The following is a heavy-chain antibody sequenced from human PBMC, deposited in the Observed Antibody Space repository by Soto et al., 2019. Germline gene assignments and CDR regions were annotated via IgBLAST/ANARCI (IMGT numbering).Heavy chain of an antibody. CDR3: ARGAYSKTYNWFDP. V-gene: IGHV1-18*04. D-gene: IGHD3-16*01. J-gene: IGHJ5*02. CDR1: GYTFTSYG. CDR2: ISAYNGNT. Sequence: ASVKVSCKAFGYTFTSYGISWVRQAPGQGLEWMGWISAYNGNTNYAQKLQGRVTMTTDTSTSTAYMELRSLRSDDTAVYYCARGAYSKTYNWFDPWGQGTLVTVSS.